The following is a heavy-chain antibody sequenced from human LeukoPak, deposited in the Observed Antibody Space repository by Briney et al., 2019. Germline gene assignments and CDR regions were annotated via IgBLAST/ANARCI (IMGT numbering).Heavy chain of an antibody. D-gene: IGHD3-10*01. V-gene: IGHV4-34*01. CDR1: GGSFSGYY. CDR3: AGGATPGVF. Sequence: SETLSLTRGVYGGSFSGYYWTWIRQPPGKGLEWIGEISHSGSTNYIPSLKSRVTMSLDTSKNQFSLKLTSVTAADTAVYYCAGGATPGVFWGQGTLVTVSS. CDR2: ISHSGST. J-gene: IGHJ4*02.